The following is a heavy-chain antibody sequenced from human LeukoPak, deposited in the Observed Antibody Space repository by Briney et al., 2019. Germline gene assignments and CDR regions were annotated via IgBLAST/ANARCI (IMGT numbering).Heavy chain of an antibody. Sequence: SETLSLTCTVAGGSIRSYYWSWIRQPAGKGLEWIGYIYYSGSTSYNPSLKSRVTISVDTSKNQFSLKLTSVTAADTAVYYCARIYYSSSYDYWYFDLWGRGTLVTVSS. CDR1: GGSIRSYY. V-gene: IGHV4-59*01. CDR2: IYYSGST. D-gene: IGHD6-13*01. CDR3: ARIYYSSSYDYWYFDL. J-gene: IGHJ2*01.